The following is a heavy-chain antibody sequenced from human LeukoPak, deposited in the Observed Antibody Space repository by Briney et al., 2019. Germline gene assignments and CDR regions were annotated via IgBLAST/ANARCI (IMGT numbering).Heavy chain of an antibody. CDR2: ISSSSSCI. V-gene: IGHV3-21*01. CDR3: ARGNPLYYDILTGYPMDV. Sequence: NPGGSLRLSCAASGFTFSSYSMNWVRQAPGKGLEWVSSISSSSSCIYYADSVKGRFTISRDNAKNSLYLQMNSLRAEDTAVYYCARGNPLYYDILTGYPMDVWGQGTTVTVSS. CDR1: GFTFSSYS. D-gene: IGHD3-9*01. J-gene: IGHJ6*02.